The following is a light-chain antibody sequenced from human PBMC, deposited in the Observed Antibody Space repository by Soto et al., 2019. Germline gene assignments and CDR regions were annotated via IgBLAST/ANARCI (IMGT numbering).Light chain of an antibody. CDR1: ECVSSY. CDR2: DAS. J-gene: IGKJ5*01. CDR3: QQHDNWPPIT. Sequence: MTQSPSSLSISPGDRATLSCRAGECVSSYLAWYQQKPGQAPRLLIYDASTRAAGVPARFSGSRSGTDFTLTISSLLPEDFAVYYCQQHDNWPPITFGQGTRLE. V-gene: IGKV3-11*01.